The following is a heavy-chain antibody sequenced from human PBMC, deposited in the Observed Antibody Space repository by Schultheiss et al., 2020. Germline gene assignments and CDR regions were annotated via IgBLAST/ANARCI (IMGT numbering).Heavy chain of an antibody. J-gene: IGHJ6*02. CDR2: ISSSSSYI. V-gene: IGHV3-21*01. CDR3: ARDWEDTAMAPYYYGMDV. Sequence: GGSLRRSCAASGFTFSSYSMNWVRQAPGKGLEWVSSISSSSSYIYYADSVQGRFTISRDNAKNSLYLQMNSLRAEDTAVYYCARDWEDTAMAPYYYGMDVWGQGTTVTVSS. CDR1: GFTFSSYS. D-gene: IGHD5-18*01.